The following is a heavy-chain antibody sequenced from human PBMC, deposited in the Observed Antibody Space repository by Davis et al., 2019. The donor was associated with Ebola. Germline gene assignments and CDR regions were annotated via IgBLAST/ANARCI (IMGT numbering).Heavy chain of an antibody. CDR2: IYFSGIT. CDR3: ARAGGYCSADTCYKFDY. J-gene: IGHJ4*02. V-gene: IGHV4-31*03. Sequence: PSETLSLTCTVSGGSISGSDFYWSWVRQPPGKGLEWIAYIYFSGITGYNPSLRSRATISVDPAKNQFSLKLSSVTAADTAVYYCARAGGYCSADTCYKFDYWGQGTLVTVSS. D-gene: IGHD2-15*01. CDR1: GGSISGSDFY.